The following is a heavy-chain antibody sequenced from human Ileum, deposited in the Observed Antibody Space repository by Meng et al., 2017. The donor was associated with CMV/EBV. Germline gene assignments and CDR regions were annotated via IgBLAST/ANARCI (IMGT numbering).Heavy chain of an antibody. D-gene: IGHD3-9*01. CDR1: GASIRSYW. J-gene: IGHJ5*02. Sequence: QVQLQASGPGPVKPSEPLSLTCRVFGASIRSYWWSWIRQPAGKGLEWIGRFTARGNTNYNPSLKSRVTMSLDTSLNQFSLRLNSVTAADTAVYYCARDVIRDDTGSWFDPWGQGTLVTVSS. V-gene: IGHV4-4*07. CDR2: FTARGNT. CDR3: ARDVIRDDTGSWFDP.